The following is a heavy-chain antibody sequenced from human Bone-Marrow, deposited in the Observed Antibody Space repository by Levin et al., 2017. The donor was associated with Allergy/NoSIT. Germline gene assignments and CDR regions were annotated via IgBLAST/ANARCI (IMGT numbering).Heavy chain of an antibody. J-gene: IGHJ4*02. V-gene: IGHV5-51*01. CDR1: GYVFTRYW. Sequence: GGSLRLSCKASGYVFTRYWIGWVRQMPGKGLELMGIIFPDDSETKYSPSFQGQVTLSADKSISTAYLQWGSLKAADTAVFYCTTSVATLGLDYWGQGTTVTVSS. CDR3: TTSVATLGLDY. D-gene: IGHD5/OR15-5a*01. CDR2: IFPDDSET.